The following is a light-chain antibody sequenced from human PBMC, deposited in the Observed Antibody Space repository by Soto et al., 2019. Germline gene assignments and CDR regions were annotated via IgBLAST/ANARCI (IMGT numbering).Light chain of an antibody. V-gene: IGKV3-15*01. CDR1: QSVSNN. CDR2: GAS. Sequence: EIVMTQSPATLSVSPGERATLSCRASQSVSNNLAWYQKKPGQAPRLLIYGASTRATGIPARFSGSGSGTEFTLTISSLQSEDFAVYDCQQYNTWWTFGQGTRVEFK. J-gene: IGKJ1*01. CDR3: QQYNTWWT.